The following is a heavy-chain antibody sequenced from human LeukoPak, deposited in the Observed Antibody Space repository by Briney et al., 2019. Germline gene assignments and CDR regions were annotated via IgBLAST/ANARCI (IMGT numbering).Heavy chain of an antibody. CDR1: GFTFSIYT. D-gene: IGHD1-26*01. V-gene: IGHV3-9*01. Sequence: GGSLRLSCATSGFTFSIYTMNWVRQAPGKGLEWVSGISWNSGSIGYADSVKGRFTISRDNAKNSLYLQMNSLRAEDTALYYCAKELHGMDVWGQGTTVTVSS. J-gene: IGHJ6*02. CDR2: ISWNSGSI. CDR3: AKELHGMDV.